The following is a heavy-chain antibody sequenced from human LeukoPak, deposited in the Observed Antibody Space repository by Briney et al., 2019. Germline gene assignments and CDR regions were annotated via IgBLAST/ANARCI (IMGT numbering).Heavy chain of an antibody. CDR3: ARSSYSSSSSV. J-gene: IGHJ3*01. Sequence: GGSLRLSCAVSVFTFSGFWMSWSRQAPGKGLEWVASINSDGSEGYYADVVKGRFTISRDNAKNSLYLQINSLRAEDTAVYYCARSSYSSSSSVWGQGTMVTVSS. D-gene: IGHD6-6*01. V-gene: IGHV3-7*03. CDR1: VFTFSGFW. CDR2: INSDGSEG.